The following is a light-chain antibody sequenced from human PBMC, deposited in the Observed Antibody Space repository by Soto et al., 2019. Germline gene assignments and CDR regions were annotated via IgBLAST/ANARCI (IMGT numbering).Light chain of an antibody. CDR1: SSDVGNYNY. J-gene: IGLJ1*01. CDR2: NVN. V-gene: IGLV2-14*01. Sequence: QSALTQSASVSGSPGQSITISCTGTSSDVGNYNYVSWYQQHPGEVPKLIIFNVNNRPSGVSNRFSGSKSGNTASLTISGLQVEDEADYYCSSFTSSTTYVFGTGTKVTAL. CDR3: SSFTSSTTYV.